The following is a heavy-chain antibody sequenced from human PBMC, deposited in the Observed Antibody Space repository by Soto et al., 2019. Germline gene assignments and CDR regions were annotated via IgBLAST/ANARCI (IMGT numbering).Heavy chain of an antibody. CDR2: ISISGTTI. Sequence: QVQLVESGGGLVKPGGSLRLSCAASGFTLSDYYMTWIRQAPGKGLEWVSDISISGTTIYYADSVRGRFTISRDNAKNSRWQKRTPRRAEDTAVFYWAGFRGVGYYTFGGRGTLVTVPP. CDR1: GFTLSDYY. D-gene: IGHD3-22*01. J-gene: IGHJ4*02. CDR3: AGFRGVGYYTF. V-gene: IGHV3-11*01.